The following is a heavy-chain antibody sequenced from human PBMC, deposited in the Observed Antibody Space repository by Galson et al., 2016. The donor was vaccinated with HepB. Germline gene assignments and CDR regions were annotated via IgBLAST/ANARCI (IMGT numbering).Heavy chain of an antibody. CDR3: AKLSIGGEQPRGAFDI. Sequence: SLRLSCAASGFTFSSYAMNWVRQAPAKGLEWVSGISGSGGSTYYAESVKGRFTISRDNSKNTVYLQMNSLGAEETAVYYCAKLSIGGEQPRGAFDIWGQGTMVTVSS. D-gene: IGHD3-16*01. CDR2: ISGSGGST. J-gene: IGHJ3*02. V-gene: IGHV3-23*01. CDR1: GFTFSSYA.